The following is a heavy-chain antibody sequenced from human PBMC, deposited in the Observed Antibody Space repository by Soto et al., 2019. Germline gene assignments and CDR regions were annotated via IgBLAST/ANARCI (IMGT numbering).Heavy chain of an antibody. CDR3: AKDTYYYDSSANSRPDY. CDR2: ISYDGSNK. V-gene: IGHV3-30*18. Sequence: QVQLEESGGGVVQPGRSLRLSCAASGFTFSSYGMHWVRQAPGKGLEWVAVISYDGSNKYYADSVKGRFTISRDNSKNTLYLQMNSLRAEDTAVYYCAKDTYYYDSSANSRPDYWGQGTLVTVSS. CDR1: GFTFSSYG. J-gene: IGHJ4*02. D-gene: IGHD3-22*01.